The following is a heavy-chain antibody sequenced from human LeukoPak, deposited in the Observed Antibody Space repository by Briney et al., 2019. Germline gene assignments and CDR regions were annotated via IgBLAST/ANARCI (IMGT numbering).Heavy chain of an antibody. CDR2: ISSSGSTI. J-gene: IGHJ5*02. Sequence: GGSLRLSCAASGFTFSDYYMSWIRQAPGKGLEWVSYISSSGSTIYYADSVKGRFTISRDNAKNSLYLQMNSLRAEDTAVYYCARDRYEYDSSTYFGCYAWGLGTLVTVSS. CDR1: GFTFSDYY. V-gene: IGHV3-11*04. CDR3: ARDRYEYDSSTYFGCYA. D-gene: IGHD3-22*01.